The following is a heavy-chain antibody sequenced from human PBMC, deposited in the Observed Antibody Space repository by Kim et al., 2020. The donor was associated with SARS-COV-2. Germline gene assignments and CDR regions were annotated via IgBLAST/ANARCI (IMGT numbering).Heavy chain of an antibody. CDR1: GDSVSSNSAA. CDR2: TYYRSKWYN. V-gene: IGHV6-1*01. J-gene: IGHJ6*02. Sequence: SQTLSLTCAISGDSVSSNSAAWNWIRQSPSRGLEWLGRTYYRSKWYNDYAVSVKSRITINPDTSKNQFSLQLNSVTPEDTAVYYCARVLGSSSSLSYYYGMDVWGQGTTVTVSS. D-gene: IGHD6-6*01. CDR3: ARVLGSSSSLSYYYGMDV.